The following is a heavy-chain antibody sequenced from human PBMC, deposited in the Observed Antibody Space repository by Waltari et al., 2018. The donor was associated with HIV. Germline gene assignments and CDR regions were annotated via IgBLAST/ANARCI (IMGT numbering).Heavy chain of an antibody. CDR2: IYSGGST. Sequence: EVHLVASGGGLVQPGGSMRLSCAASGVTFSSNYLSWARQAPGKGLVGVSVIYSGGSTYYADSVKGRFTMSRDNSKNTLYLQMNSLRAEDTAVYYCASIAYCGGDCYPRGMDVWGQGTTVTVSS. V-gene: IGHV3-66*01. CDR1: GVTFSSNY. J-gene: IGHJ6*02. D-gene: IGHD2-21*02. CDR3: ASIAYCGGDCYPRGMDV.